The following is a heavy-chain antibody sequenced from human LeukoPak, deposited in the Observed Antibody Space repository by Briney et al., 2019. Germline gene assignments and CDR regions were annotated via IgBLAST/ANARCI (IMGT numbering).Heavy chain of an antibody. CDR1: GFTFDDYG. CDR3: VRDAGYSGYMINDI. D-gene: IGHD5-12*01. J-gene: IGHJ3*02. V-gene: IGHV3-7*01. CDR2: INQHGSET. Sequence: GGSLRPSCAASGFTFDDYGMSWVRQAPGKGLEWVAYINQHGSETFYVDSVKGRFTISRDNTQNSLYLQMNSLRPEDTALYYCVRDAGYSGYMINDIWGQGTMVTVSS.